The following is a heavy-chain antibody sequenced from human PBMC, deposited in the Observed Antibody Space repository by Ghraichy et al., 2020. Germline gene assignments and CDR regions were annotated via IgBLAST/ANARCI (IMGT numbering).Heavy chain of an antibody. CDR3: AGRGYCSGGSCLVS. V-gene: IGHV4-4*02. Sequence: SETLSLTCAVSGDSITSTYWWTWVRQAPGKGLAWIGEIYHSTGSSYNPSLTSRVTISMDKSNNQFSLHLRSVIAADTALYYCAGRGYCSGGSCLVSWGQGTQVSVSS. J-gene: IGHJ5*02. D-gene: IGHD2-15*01. CDR2: IYHSTGS. CDR1: GDSITSTYW.